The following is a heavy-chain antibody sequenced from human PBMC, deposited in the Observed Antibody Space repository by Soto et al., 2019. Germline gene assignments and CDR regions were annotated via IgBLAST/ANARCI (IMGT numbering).Heavy chain of an antibody. CDR2: INHSGIT. V-gene: IGHV4-34*01. CDR1: GGSFSGYY. D-gene: IGHD3-9*01. J-gene: IGHJ6*02. CDR3: ARTSGLKYYDILTGYYPYYYYYGMDV. Sequence: SETLSLTCAVYGGSFSGYYWSWIRQPPGQGLEWIGEINHSGITNYNPSLKSRVTISVDTSKNHFSLNLSSVTAADMAVYYCARTSGLKYYDILTGYYPYYYYYGMDVWGQGTTVT.